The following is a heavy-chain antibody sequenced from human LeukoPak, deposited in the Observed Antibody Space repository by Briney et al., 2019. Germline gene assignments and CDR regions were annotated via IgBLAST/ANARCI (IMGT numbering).Heavy chain of an antibody. CDR1: GYTFTSYG. D-gene: IGHD3-22*01. Sequence: ASVNVSCTASGYTFTSYGISWVRQAPGQGLEWMGWISAYNGNTNYAQKLQGRVTMTTDTSTSTAYMELRSLRSDDTAVYYCARGAAYYYDSSGPGDYWGQGTLVTVSS. J-gene: IGHJ4*02. V-gene: IGHV1-18*01. CDR2: ISAYNGNT. CDR3: ARGAAYYYDSSGPGDY.